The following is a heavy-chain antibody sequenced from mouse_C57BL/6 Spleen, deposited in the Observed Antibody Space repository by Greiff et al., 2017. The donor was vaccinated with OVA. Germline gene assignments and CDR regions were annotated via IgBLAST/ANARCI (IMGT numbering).Heavy chain of an antibody. D-gene: IGHD1-1*01. Sequence: QVQLQQPGAELVKPGASVKLSCKASGYTFTSYWMHWVKQRPGQGLEWIGMIHPNSGSTNYNEKFKSKATLTVDKSSSTAYMQLSSLTSEDSAVYYCAREANYGGGYFDVWGTGTTVTVSS. CDR3: AREANYGGGYFDV. CDR2: IHPNSGST. V-gene: IGHV1-64*01. J-gene: IGHJ1*03. CDR1: GYTFTSYW.